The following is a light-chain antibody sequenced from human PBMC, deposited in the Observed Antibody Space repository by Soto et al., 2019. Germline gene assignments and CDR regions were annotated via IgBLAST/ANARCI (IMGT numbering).Light chain of an antibody. Sequence: QSVLTQPASVSGSPVQSITISCTGTSSDVGGYIYVSWYQHHPGKAPKLMIYDVSNRPSGVSNRFSGSKSGNTASLTISGLQAEDEAVYYCSSYTSSSTPYVFGTGTKSPS. CDR3: SSYTSSSTPYV. CDR2: DVS. J-gene: IGLJ1*01. V-gene: IGLV2-14*03. CDR1: SSDVGGYIY.